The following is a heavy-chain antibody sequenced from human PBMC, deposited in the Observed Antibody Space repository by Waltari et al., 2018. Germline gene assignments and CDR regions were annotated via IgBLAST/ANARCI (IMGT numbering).Heavy chain of an antibody. CDR3: ATTGPLGYCSGGSCGRYYYYMDV. V-gene: IGHV1-69-2*01. CDR2: VDPEDGET. Sequence: TVKISCKVSGYTFTDYYMHWVQQAPGKGLEWMGLVDPEDGETIYAEKFQGRVTITADTSTDTAYMELSSLRSEDTAVYYCATTGPLGYCSGGSCGRYYYYMDVWGKGTTVTVSS. J-gene: IGHJ6*03. CDR1: GYTFTDYY. D-gene: IGHD2-15*01.